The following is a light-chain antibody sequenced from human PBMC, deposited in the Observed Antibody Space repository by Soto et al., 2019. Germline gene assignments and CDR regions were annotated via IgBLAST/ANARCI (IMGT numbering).Light chain of an antibody. CDR1: QSISDW. Sequence: DIQMTQSPYTLSASVGDRVTITCRATQSISDWLAWYQQKPGQAPKILIYKASSLENGGPSRFSGTGFGTEFTLTISSLQPDDFATYYCQQYNSYSRTFGQGNKVEIK. CDR3: QQYNSYSRT. J-gene: IGKJ1*01. V-gene: IGKV1-5*03. CDR2: KAS.